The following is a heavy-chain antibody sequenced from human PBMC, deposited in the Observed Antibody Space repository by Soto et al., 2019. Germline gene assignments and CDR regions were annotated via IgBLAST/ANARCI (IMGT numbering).Heavy chain of an antibody. CDR1: GDSVSSNSAA. D-gene: IGHD2-2*01. V-gene: IGHV6-1*01. J-gene: IGHJ6*02. Sequence: PTQTLSLTCVISGDSVSSNSAAWNWIRQSPSRGLEWLGRTYYRSKWYNDYAVSVKSRITINPDTSKNQFSLQLNSVTPEDTAVYYCARDGVVPAAPGPYYYYYGMDVWGQGTTVTVYS. CDR3: ARDGVVPAAPGPYYYYYGMDV. CDR2: TYYRSKWYN.